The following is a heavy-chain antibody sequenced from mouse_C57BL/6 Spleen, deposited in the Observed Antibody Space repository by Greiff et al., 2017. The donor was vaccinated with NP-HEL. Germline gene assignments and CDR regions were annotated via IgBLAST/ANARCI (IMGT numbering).Heavy chain of an antibody. CDR3: ARYGYYGSSSYAMDY. J-gene: IGHJ4*01. V-gene: IGHV1-52*01. Sequence: VQLQQPGAELVRPGSSVKLSCKASGYTFTSYWMHWVKQRPIQGLEWIGNIDPSDSETHYNQKFKDKATLTVDKSSSTAYMQLSSLTSEDSAVYYCARYGYYGSSSYAMDYWGQGTSVTVSS. D-gene: IGHD1-1*01. CDR1: GYTFTSYW. CDR2: IDPSDSET.